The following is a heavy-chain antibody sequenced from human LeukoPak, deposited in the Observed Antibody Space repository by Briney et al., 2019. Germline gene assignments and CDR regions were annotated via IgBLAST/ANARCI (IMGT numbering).Heavy chain of an antibody. CDR1: GGSISSSSYY. D-gene: IGHD6-19*01. Sequence: SETLSLTCTVSGGSISSSSYYWGWIRQPPGKGLEWIGSIYYSGSTYYNPSPKSRVTISVDTSKNQFSLKLSSVTAADTAVYYCARTYSSGWYGGNWFDPWGQGTLVTVSS. CDR2: IYYSGST. V-gene: IGHV4-39*01. J-gene: IGHJ5*02. CDR3: ARTYSSGWYGGNWFDP.